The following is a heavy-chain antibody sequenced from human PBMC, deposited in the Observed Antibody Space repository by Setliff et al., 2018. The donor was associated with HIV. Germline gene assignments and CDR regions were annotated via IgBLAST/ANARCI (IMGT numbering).Heavy chain of an antibody. CDR3: ARQGAGYYYDSSEYYTGNGFDM. Sequence: SETLSLTCAVSGYSISSGYFWGWIRQPPGKGLEWIGSLYHSGTNFYNPSLKSRVTISVDTSKNQFSLKLTSVTAADTAVYYSARQGAGYYYDSSEYYTGNGFDMWGQGTMVTVSS. J-gene: IGHJ3*02. CDR1: GYSISSGYF. CDR2: LYHSGTN. V-gene: IGHV4-38-2*01. D-gene: IGHD3-22*01.